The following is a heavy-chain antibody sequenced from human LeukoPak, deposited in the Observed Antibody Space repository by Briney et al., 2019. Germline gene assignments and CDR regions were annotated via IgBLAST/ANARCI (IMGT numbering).Heavy chain of an antibody. CDR2: ISYDGSNK. V-gene: IGHV3-30*18. Sequence: GGSLRLSCAASGFTFSSYGMHWVRQAPGKGLEWVAVISYDGSNKYYADSVKGRFTISRDNSKNTLYLQMNSLRAEDTAEYYCAKDHGGSGPLDYWGQGTLVTVSS. J-gene: IGHJ4*02. D-gene: IGHD3-10*01. CDR1: GFTFSSYG. CDR3: AKDHGGSGPLDY.